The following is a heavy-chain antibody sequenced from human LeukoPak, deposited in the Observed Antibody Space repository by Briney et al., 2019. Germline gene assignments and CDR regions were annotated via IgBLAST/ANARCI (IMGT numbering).Heavy chain of an antibody. J-gene: IGHJ4*02. V-gene: IGHV1-18*01. D-gene: IGHD5-18*01. Sequence: GASVKVSCKASGYTFTSYGISWVRQAPGQGLEWMGWISAYNGNTSYAQKLQGRVTMTTDTSTSTAYMELRSLRSDDTAVYYCARDLYSRGDTAMSLDYWGQGTLVTVSS. CDR2: ISAYNGNT. CDR3: ARDLYSRGDTAMSLDY. CDR1: GYTFTSYG.